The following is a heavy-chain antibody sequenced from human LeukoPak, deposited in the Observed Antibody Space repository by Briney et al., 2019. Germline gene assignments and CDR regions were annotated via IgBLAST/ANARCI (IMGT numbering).Heavy chain of an antibody. D-gene: IGHD2-21*01. V-gene: IGHV4-39*01. CDR3: ARNDVVWHSLDY. J-gene: IGHJ4*02. CDR2: IYYSGST. Sequence: PSETLSLTCTVSGGSISSSSYYWGWIRQPPGKGLEWIGSIYYSGSTYYNPSLKSRVTISVDTSKNQFSLKLSSVTAADTTVYYCARNDVVWHSLDYWGPGTLVTVSS. CDR1: GGSISSSSYY.